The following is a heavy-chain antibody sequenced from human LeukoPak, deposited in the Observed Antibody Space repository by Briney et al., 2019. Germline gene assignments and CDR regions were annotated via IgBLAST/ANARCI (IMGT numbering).Heavy chain of an antibody. CDR3: TTDRCSSGNCYYYYYYYMDV. V-gene: IGHV3-15*01. CDR1: GFTSSVAW. Sequence: PGGSLRLSCAASGFTSSVAWMSWVRQAPGKGLEWVGHIKSKTDGGTTDYAAPVKGRFTISRDDSQNTLYLQMNSLETEDTGVYYCTTDRCSSGNCYYYYYYYMDVWGKGTMVTVSS. CDR2: IKSKTDGGTT. J-gene: IGHJ6*03. D-gene: IGHD2-15*01.